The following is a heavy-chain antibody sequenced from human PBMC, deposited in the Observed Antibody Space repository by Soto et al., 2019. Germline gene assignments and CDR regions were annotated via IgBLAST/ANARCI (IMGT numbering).Heavy chain of an antibody. V-gene: IGHV4-34*01. CDR1: GGSFSGYY. CDR2: INHSGST. J-gene: IGHJ6*03. CDR3: ARGPYRKNRYYYYYMDV. Sequence: PSDTLSLTCAVYGGSFSGYYWSWIRQLPGKCLEWIGEINHSGSTNYNPSLKSRVTISVDTSKNLFSLKLSSVTAADTAVYYFARGPYRKNRYYYYYMDVWGKGTTVTVSS. D-gene: IGHD2-2*02.